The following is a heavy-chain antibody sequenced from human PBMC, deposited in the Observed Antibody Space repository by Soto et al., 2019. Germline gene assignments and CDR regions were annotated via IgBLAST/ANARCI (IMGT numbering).Heavy chain of an antibody. CDR1: GASININTYY. Sequence: QLRLQESGSGLVKPSETLSLTCSVSGASININTYYWGWIRQPPGKGLEWIGSFYYGGSTYYNPSLKSRVTISVDTSKNQFSLNLSSVTAADTAVYFCARLFHSSTLFKLDYWGQGTLVTVSS. J-gene: IGHJ4*02. V-gene: IGHV4-39*01. CDR2: FYYGGST. D-gene: IGHD6-13*01. CDR3: ARLFHSSTLFKLDY.